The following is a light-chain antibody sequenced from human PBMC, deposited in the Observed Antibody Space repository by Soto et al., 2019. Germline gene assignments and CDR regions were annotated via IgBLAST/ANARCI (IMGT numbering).Light chain of an antibody. J-gene: IGKJ5*01. CDR2: GAS. V-gene: IGKV3-15*01. Sequence: EIVLTQSPGTLSVSPWERATLSCRASQSISNKLAWYQQKPGQAPRLLIYGASTRATAIPARFSGSGFATDFTLTISSLESEDFAVYYCQQYNKWPSITFGQGTRLEIK. CDR3: QQYNKWPSIT. CDR1: QSISNK.